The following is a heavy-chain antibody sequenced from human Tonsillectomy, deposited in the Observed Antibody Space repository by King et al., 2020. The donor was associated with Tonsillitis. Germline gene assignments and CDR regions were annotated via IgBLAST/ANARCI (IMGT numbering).Heavy chain of an antibody. V-gene: IGHV1-2*02. J-gene: IGHJ6*02. Sequence: VQLVESGAEVKKPGASVKVSCKASGYTFTGYYMHWVRQAPGQGLEWMGWINPNSGGTNYAQKFQGRVTMTRDTSISTAYMELGRLRSDDTAVYYCAGPSIVVVPAAIGAYYYGMDVWGQGTTVTVSS. CDR3: AGPSIVVVPAAIGAYYYGMDV. CDR1: GYTFTGYY. D-gene: IGHD2-2*01. CDR2: INPNSGGT.